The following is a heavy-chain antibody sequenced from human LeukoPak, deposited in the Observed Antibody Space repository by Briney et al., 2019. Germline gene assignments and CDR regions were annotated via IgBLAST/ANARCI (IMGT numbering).Heavy chain of an antibody. CDR3: ATDSGAARPYYYYYYMDV. CDR1: GYTFTDYC. CDR2: VDPEDGET. D-gene: IGHD6-6*01. Sequence: ASVEISCKVSGYTFTDYCMHWVQQAPGKGLEWMGLVDPEDGETIYAEKFQGRVTITADTSTDTAYMELSSLRSEDTAVYYCATDSGAARPYYYYYYMDVWGKGTTVTVSS. V-gene: IGHV1-69-2*01. J-gene: IGHJ6*03.